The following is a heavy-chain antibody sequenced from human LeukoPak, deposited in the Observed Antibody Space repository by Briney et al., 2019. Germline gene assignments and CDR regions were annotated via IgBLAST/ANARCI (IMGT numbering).Heavy chain of an antibody. Sequence: SETLSLTCAVYGGSFSGYYWSWIRQPPGKGLEWIGEINHSGSTNYNPSLKSRVTISVDTSKNQFSLKLSSVTAADTAVYYCARHFGYCSGGSCYDDWFDPWGQGTLVTVSS. CDR2: INHSGST. D-gene: IGHD2-15*01. V-gene: IGHV4-34*01. CDR3: ARHFGYCSGGSCYDDWFDP. CDR1: GGSFSGYY. J-gene: IGHJ5*02.